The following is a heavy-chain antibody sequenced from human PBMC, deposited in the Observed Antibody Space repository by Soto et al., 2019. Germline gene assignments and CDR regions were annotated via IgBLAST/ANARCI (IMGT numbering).Heavy chain of an antibody. D-gene: IGHD4-17*01. J-gene: IGHJ4*02. CDR1: GFIFRSYW. Sequence: EVQLVESGGGVVQPGGSLRISCAASGFIFRSYWMSWVRQAPGKGLQWVANINPDGSAKYYADSVKGRFTISRDNAKNTLYLQIDSMTTEDTAVYYCTKGHYGDGLGWGQGALVTVSS. CDR3: TKGHYGDGLG. CDR2: INPDGSAK. V-gene: IGHV3-7*05.